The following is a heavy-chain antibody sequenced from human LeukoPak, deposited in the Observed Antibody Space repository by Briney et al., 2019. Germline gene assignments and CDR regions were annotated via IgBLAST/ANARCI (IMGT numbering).Heavy chain of an antibody. Sequence: SETLSLTCTVSGGSIDSSSYYWGWIRQPPGKGLEWIGIIHFGETPYYSPSLESRITISIDTSKNQFSLKVNSVTAADTAVYYCARGGGVRTGSGWRPGNWFDPWGQGTQVIVSS. D-gene: IGHD6-19*01. CDR1: GGSIDSSSYY. V-gene: IGHV4-39*07. CDR3: ARGGGVRTGSGWRPGNWFDP. J-gene: IGHJ5*02. CDR2: IHFGETP.